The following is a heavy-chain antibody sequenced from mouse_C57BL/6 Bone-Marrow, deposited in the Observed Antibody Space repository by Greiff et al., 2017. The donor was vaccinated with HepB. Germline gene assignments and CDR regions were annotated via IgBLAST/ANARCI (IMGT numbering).Heavy chain of an antibody. D-gene: IGHD2-4*01. CDR3: ARHGDYDGVGAMDY. Sequence: EVKLQESGGGLGQPGKSLKLSFESNENEFPSHDLSWARKTPEKRRGLVAAINSDGGGPYYPDTMERRFIISRDNTKKTLYLQMSSLRSEDTALYYCARHGDYDGVGAMDYWGQGTSVTVSS. CDR2: INSDGGGP. CDR1: ENEFPSHD. V-gene: IGHV5-2*01. J-gene: IGHJ4*01.